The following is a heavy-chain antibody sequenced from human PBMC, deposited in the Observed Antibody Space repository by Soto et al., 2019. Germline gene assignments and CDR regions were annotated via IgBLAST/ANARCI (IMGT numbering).Heavy chain of an antibody. CDR1: GGSFSGYY. Sequence: SETLSLTCAVYGGSFSGYYWSWIRQPPGKGLEWIGEINHSGSTNYNPSLKSRVTISVDTSKNQFSLKLSSVTAADTAVYYCARGPRRGVYYYYYMDVWGKGTTVTVSS. D-gene: IGHD3-10*01. V-gene: IGHV4-34*01. CDR2: INHSGST. J-gene: IGHJ6*03. CDR3: ARGPRRGVYYYYYMDV.